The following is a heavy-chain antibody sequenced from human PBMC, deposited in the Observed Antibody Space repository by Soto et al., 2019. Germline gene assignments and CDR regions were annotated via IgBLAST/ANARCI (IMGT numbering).Heavy chain of an antibody. D-gene: IGHD6-13*01. CDR3: ARLGASRAGGMDV. CDR2: IYYSGST. J-gene: IGHJ6*02. V-gene: IGHV4-31*03. CDR1: GGSISSGGYY. Sequence: SETLSLTCTVSGGSISSGGYYWSWIRQHPGKGLEWIGYIYYSGSTYYNPSLKSRVTISVDTSKNQFSLKLSSVTAADTAVYYCARLGASRAGGMDVWGQGTTVTVSS.